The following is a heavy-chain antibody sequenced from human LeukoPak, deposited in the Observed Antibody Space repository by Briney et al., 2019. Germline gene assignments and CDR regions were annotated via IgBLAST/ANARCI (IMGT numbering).Heavy chain of an antibody. V-gene: IGHV3-7*01. D-gene: IGHD1-26*01. CDR2: IKQDGSEK. Sequence: SCAASGFTFSSYWMSWVRQAPGKGLEWVANIKQDGSEKYYVDSVKGRFTISRDNAKNSLYLQMNSLRVEDTAVYYCARARYSGSYYLGPLFDYWGQGTLVTVSS. CDR1: GFTFSSYW. J-gene: IGHJ4*02. CDR3: ARARYSGSYYLGPLFDY.